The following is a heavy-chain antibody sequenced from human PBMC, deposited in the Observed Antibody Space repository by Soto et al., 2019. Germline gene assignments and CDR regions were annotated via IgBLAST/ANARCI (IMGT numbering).Heavy chain of an antibody. CDR3: AREGIAVAGPIYYYYGMDV. CDR1: GFTFSDYY. D-gene: IGHD6-19*01. CDR2: ISSSSSYT. V-gene: IGHV3-11*06. Sequence: GGSLRLSCAASGFTFSDYYMSWIRQAPGKGLEWVSYISSSSSYTNYADSVKGRFTISRDNAKNSLYLQMNSLRAEDTAVYYCAREGIAVAGPIYYYYGMDVWGQGTTVTVSS. J-gene: IGHJ6*02.